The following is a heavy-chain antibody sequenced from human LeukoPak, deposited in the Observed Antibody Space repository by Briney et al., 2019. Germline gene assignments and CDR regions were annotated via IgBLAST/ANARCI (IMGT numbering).Heavy chain of an antibody. CDR2: ISSSSSTI. V-gene: IGHV3-48*01. CDR1: GFTFSSYS. D-gene: IGHD3-22*01. Sequence: GGSLRLSCAASGFTFSSYSMNWVRQAPGKGLEWVSYISSSSSTIYYADSVKGRFTISRDNAKNSLYLQMNSLRAEDTAVYYCAREPYYYDSSGYPDYWGQGTLVTVSS. CDR3: AREPYYYDSSGYPDY. J-gene: IGHJ4*02.